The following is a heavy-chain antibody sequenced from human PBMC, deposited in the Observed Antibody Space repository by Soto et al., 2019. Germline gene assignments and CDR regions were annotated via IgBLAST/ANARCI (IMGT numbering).Heavy chain of an antibody. Sequence: GGSLRLSCAASGFTFSSYWMHWVRQAPGKGLVWVSRINSDGSSTSYADSVKGRFTISRDNAKNTLYLQMNSLRAEDTAVYYCASLSGSYLDDYYYGMDVWGQGTTVTVSS. J-gene: IGHJ6*02. CDR2: INSDGSST. CDR1: GFTFSSYW. V-gene: IGHV3-74*01. D-gene: IGHD1-26*01. CDR3: ASLSGSYLDDYYYGMDV.